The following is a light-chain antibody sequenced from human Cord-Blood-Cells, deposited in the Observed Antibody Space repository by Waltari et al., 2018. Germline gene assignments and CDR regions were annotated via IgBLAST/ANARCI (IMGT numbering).Light chain of an antibody. CDR3: CSYAGSSTLV. Sequence: QSALTQPASVSGSPGQSITISCTGTSSDVGGYNLVSCYQQHPGKAPKPMIYEGSKRPSGVSNRFSGSKSGNTASLTISGLQAEDEADYYCCSYAGSSTLVFGGGTKLTVL. CDR1: SSDVGGYNL. CDR2: EGS. V-gene: IGLV2-23*01. J-gene: IGLJ2*01.